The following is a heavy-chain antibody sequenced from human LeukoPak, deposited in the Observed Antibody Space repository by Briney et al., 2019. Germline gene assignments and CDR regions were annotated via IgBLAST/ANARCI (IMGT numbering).Heavy chain of an antibody. V-gene: IGHV3-23*01. Sequence: GGSLRLSCAASGFTFSSYAMSWVRQAPGKGLEWVSAISGSGGSTYYADSVKGRFTISRDNSKNTLYLQMNSLRAEDTALYYCARDNDNYVWGSPSSYWGQGTLVTVSS. CDR1: GFTFSSYA. J-gene: IGHJ4*02. CDR2: ISGSGGST. CDR3: ARDNDNYVWGSPSSY. D-gene: IGHD3-16*01.